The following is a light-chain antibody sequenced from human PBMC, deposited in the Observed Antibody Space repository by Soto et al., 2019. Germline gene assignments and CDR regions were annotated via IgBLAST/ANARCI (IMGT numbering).Light chain of an antibody. CDR2: DAS. CDR1: QGISSA. CDR3: QHFSSYPLT. J-gene: IGKJ4*01. Sequence: AIQLTQSPSSLSASVGDRVTITYRASQGISSALAWYQQEPGKPPKLLIYDASTLQGGVSPRFSGSGSGTDFTLTISSLQPEDFTTYYCQHFSSYPLTFGGGTKVEI. V-gene: IGKV1-13*02.